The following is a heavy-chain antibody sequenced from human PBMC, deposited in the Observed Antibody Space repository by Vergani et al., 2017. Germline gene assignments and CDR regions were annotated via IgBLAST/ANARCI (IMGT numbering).Heavy chain of an antibody. V-gene: IGHV3-33*06. Sequence: QVQLVESGGGVVQPGSSLRLFCAPSGFPFSSYGMHWVRPAPGKGREWVAVIWYDGSNKYYADSVKGRLIISRDNSKNTLYLQMNSLRAEDTAVYYCAKDGYSGYDSGAFDIWGQGTMVTVSS. CDR3: AKDGYSGYDSGAFDI. J-gene: IGHJ3*02. CDR1: GFPFSSYG. D-gene: IGHD5-12*01. CDR2: IWYDGSNK.